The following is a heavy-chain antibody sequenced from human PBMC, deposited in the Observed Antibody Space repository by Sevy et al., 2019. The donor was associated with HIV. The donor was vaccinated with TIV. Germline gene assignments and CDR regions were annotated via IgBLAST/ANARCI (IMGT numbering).Heavy chain of an antibody. D-gene: IGHD3-22*01. J-gene: IGHJ4*02. V-gene: IGHV3-9*01. CDR1: GFRFDDYA. Sequence: GGSLRLSCAASGFRFDDYAMHWVRQTPGKGLEWVSGISWSSGTIRYADCVMGRFTVSRDNAKNSLYLQMNSLRDEDTALYYCVKDMGDYYDSYGFKMFDFWGQGTLVTVSS. CDR3: VKDMGDYYDSYGFKMFDF. CDR2: ISWSSGTI.